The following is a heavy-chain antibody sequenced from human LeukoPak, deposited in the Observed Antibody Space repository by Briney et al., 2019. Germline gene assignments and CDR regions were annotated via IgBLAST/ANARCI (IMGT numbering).Heavy chain of an antibody. D-gene: IGHD2-2*02. CDR1: GFTFSNAW. CDR3: TTDSWTAGDCSSTSCYTDF. Sequence: GGSLRLSCAASGFTFSNAWMSWVRQAPGKGLEWVGRIKSKTDGGTTDYAAPVKGRFTISRDDSKNTLYQQMNSLKTEDTAVYYCTTDSWTAGDCSSTSCYTDFWGQGTLVTVSS. CDR2: IKSKTDGGTT. V-gene: IGHV3-15*01. J-gene: IGHJ4*02.